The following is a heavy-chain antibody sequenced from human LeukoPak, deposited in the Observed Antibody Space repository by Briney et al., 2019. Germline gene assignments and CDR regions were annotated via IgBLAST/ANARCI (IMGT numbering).Heavy chain of an antibody. Sequence: SETLSLTCAVSGGSISSGGYSWSWIRQPPGKGLEWIGYIYHSGSTYYNPSLKSRVTISVDMSKNQFSLKLSSVTAADTAVYYCARDHGYYYGMDVWGQGTTVTVSS. CDR2: IYHSGST. CDR1: GGSISSGGYS. CDR3: ARDHGYYYGMDV. J-gene: IGHJ6*02. V-gene: IGHV4-30-2*01.